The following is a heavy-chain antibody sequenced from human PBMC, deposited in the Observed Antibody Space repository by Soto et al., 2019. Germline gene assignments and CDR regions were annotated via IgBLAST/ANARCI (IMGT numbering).Heavy chain of an antibody. CDR2: IYYSGST. D-gene: IGHD3-10*01. V-gene: IGHV4-59*01. CDR1: SGSISGYY. Sequence: SETLSLTCTVSSGSISGYYWSWIRQPPGKGLEWIGYIYYSGSTNYNPSLKSRVTISVDTSKNQFSLKLSSVTAADTAVYYCARYYSGSGYFDYWGQGTLVTVSS. CDR3: ARYYSGSGYFDY. J-gene: IGHJ4*02.